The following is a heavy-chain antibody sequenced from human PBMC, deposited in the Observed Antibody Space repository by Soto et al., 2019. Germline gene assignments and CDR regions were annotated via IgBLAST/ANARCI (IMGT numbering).Heavy chain of an antibody. CDR1: GYTFSSDY. CDR3: ARTILKGPXXXXDY. J-gene: IGHJ4*02. Sequence: QEQLVQSGAEVKKPGASVKVSCTASGYTFSSDYIHWIRQAPGQGLEWMGVINPTGDSPSYAQKFQSRITMTKDTSQXXXMELSSLTSXXXXXXFCARTILKGPXXXXDYWGQG. V-gene: IGHV1-46*01. CDR2: INPTGDSP.